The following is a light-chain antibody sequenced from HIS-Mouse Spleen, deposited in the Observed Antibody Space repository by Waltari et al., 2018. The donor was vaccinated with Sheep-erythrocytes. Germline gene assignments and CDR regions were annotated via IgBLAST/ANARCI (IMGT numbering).Light chain of an antibody. J-gene: IGLJ3*02. V-gene: IGLV1-44*01. Sequence: QSVLTQPPSASGTPGHRVTIPCSGSSSNLGSNTLNWYQQLPGTDPTLLIYSNNQRPSGVPDRFSGSKSGTSASLAISGLQSEDEADYYCAAWDDSLNGWVFGGGTKLTVL. CDR1: SSNLGSNT. CDR3: AAWDDSLNGWV. CDR2: SNN.